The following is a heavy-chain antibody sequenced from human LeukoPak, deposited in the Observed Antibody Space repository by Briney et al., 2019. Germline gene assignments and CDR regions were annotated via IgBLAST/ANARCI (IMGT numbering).Heavy chain of an antibody. V-gene: IGHV4-59*12. CDR2: SHYSGST. CDR1: GDSIGSYY. Sequence: SETLSLTCTVSGDSIGSYYWTWIRQPPGKRLEWIGYSHYSGSTNYNPSLKSRVTISVDTSKNQFSLKLSSVTAADTAVYYCARVTLDAIDYWGQGTLVTVSS. CDR3: ARVTLDAIDY. J-gene: IGHJ4*02. D-gene: IGHD1-1*01.